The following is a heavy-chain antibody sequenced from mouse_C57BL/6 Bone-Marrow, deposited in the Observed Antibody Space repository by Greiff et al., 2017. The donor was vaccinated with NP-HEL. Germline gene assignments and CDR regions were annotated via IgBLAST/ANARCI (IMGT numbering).Heavy chain of an antibody. CDR3: AKIYYDYDGFAY. V-gene: IGHV1-50*01. CDR1: GYTFTSYW. CDR2: IDPSDSYT. J-gene: IGHJ3*01. Sequence: QVHVKQPGAELVKPGASVKLSCKASGYTFTSYWMQWVKQRPGQGLEWIGEIDPSDSYTNYNQKFKGKATLTVDTSSSTAYMQLSSLTSEDSAVYYCAKIYYDYDGFAYWGQGTLVTVSA. D-gene: IGHD2-4*01.